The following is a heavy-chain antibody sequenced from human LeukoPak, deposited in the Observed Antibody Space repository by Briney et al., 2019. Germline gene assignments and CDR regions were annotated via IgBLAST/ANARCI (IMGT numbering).Heavy chain of an antibody. V-gene: IGHV3-30*01. D-gene: IGHD3-3*01. CDR3: ARAAPGYYDFWGGSIPASGMDV. J-gene: IGHJ6*02. CDR2: ISYDGSNK. CDR1: GFTFSSYA. Sequence: GGSLRLSCAASGFTFSSYAMHWVRQAPGKGLEWVAVISYDGSNKYYADSVKGRFTISRDNSKNTLYLQMNSLRAEDTAVYYCARAAPGYYDFWGGSIPASGMDVWGQGTTVTVSS.